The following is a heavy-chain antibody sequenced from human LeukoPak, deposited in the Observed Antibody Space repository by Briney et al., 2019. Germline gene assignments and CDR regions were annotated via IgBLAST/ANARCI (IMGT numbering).Heavy chain of an antibody. V-gene: IGHV3-23*01. CDR1: AFTFSSYA. Sequence: GGSLRLSCAASAFTFSSYAMSWVRQAPGKGLEWVSGLSGSGYSTYYADSVKGRFTISRDNSKNTLYLQMNSLRAEDTAIYYRAKKKGTTVTTYVFDYWGQGTLVTVSS. CDR2: LSGSGYST. CDR3: AKKKGTTVTTYVFDY. J-gene: IGHJ4*02. D-gene: IGHD4-17*01.